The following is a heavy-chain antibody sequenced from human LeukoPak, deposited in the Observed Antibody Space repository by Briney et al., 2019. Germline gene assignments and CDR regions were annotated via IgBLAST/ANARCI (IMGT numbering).Heavy chain of an antibody. CDR1: GYTFTGYY. J-gene: IGHJ3*02. CDR2: INPNSGGT. V-gene: IGHV1-2*02. CDR3: ARSKGHDAFDI. Sequence: ASVKVSCKASGYTFTGYYMHRGRQAPGQRLEWMGWINPNSGGTNYAQKFQGRVTMTRDTSISTAYMELSRLRSDDTAVYYCARSKGHDAFDIWGQGTMVTVSS. D-gene: IGHD5/OR15-5a*01.